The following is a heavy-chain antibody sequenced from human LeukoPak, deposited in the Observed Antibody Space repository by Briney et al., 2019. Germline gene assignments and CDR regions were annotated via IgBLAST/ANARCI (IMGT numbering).Heavy chain of an antibody. V-gene: IGHV5-51*01. CDR2: FSPGVADT. D-gene: IGHD4-17*01. CDR3: AKIWTTVTTGLWFDP. J-gene: IGHJ5*02. CDR1: VYTFTSSW. Sequence: RGESLWNSRKSPVYTFTSSWLGWVREMLGKGLGWMGMFSPGVADTRYSPSFQGQVTISADKSISSAYLQWSRLKSSDTAMYYCAKIWTTVTTGLWFDPWGQGTLVTVSS.